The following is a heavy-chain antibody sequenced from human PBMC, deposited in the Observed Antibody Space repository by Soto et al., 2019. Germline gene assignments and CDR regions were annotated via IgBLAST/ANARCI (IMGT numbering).Heavy chain of an antibody. D-gene: IGHD1-7*01. CDR3: AGTTSHQWYYMDV. CDR1: GDSVSSNSAA. V-gene: IGHV6-1*01. CDR2: TYYKSRWYN. Sequence: SQTLSLTCAISGDSVSSNSAAWNWIRLSPSRGLEWLARTYYKSRWYNDYAVSVRSRITVNPDTSKNQFSLQLTSVTPEDTAVYYCAGTTSHQWYYMDVWGKGTTVTVSS. J-gene: IGHJ6*03.